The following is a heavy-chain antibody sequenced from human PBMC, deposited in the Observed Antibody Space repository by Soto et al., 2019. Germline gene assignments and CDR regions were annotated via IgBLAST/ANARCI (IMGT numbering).Heavy chain of an antibody. CDR1: GFTFSTYW. Sequence: PGGSLRLSCAASGFTFSTYWMHWVRQAPGKGLVWVSRLISDESTTIYADFVKGRFTISRDNAKNTLYLQMNSLSVEDTAMYYCATGPTPAFDIWGLGTMVTVSS. CDR2: LISDESTT. D-gene: IGHD2-15*01. J-gene: IGHJ3*02. V-gene: IGHV3-74*01. CDR3: ATGPTPAFDI.